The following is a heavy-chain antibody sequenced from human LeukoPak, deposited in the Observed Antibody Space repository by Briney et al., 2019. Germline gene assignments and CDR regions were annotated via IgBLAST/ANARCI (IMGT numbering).Heavy chain of an antibody. D-gene: IGHD1-26*01. CDR2: INPNSGGT. CDR3: ARARAGIVGATTGPVRY. V-gene: IGHV1-2*02. Sequence: ASVKVSCKASGYTFTGYYMHWVRQAPGQGLEWMGWINPNSGGTNYAQKFQGRVTMTRDTSISTAYMELSRLRSDDTAVYYCARARAGIVGATTGPVRYWGQGTLVTVSS. J-gene: IGHJ4*02. CDR1: GYTFTGYY.